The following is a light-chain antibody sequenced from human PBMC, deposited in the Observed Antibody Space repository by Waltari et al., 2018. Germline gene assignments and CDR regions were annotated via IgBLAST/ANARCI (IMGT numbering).Light chain of an antibody. V-gene: IGKV1-39*01. Sequence: DIQMTQSPPSLAASVVDSVNITCRASQTIRNYLNWYQQRPGKAPKLLIPAASSLQSGVPSRFSGSGSGTDFALTISSLQPEDFASYHCQETYTTLFTFGPGTKVEIK. CDR1: QTIRNY. CDR3: QETYTTLFT. J-gene: IGKJ3*01. CDR2: AAS.